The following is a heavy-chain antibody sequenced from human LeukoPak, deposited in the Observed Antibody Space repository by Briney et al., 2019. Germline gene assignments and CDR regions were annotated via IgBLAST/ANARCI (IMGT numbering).Heavy chain of an antibody. D-gene: IGHD5-18*01. CDR3: ASGRDTASFDY. J-gene: IGHJ4*02. CDR1: GGSISSYY. Sequence: SETLSLTCTVSGGSISSYYWSWIRQPAGKGLEWIGRIYTSGSTNYNPSLKSRVTMSVDTSNNQFSLKLSSVTAADTAVYYCASGRDTASFDYWGQGTLVTVSS. V-gene: IGHV4-4*07. CDR2: IYTSGST.